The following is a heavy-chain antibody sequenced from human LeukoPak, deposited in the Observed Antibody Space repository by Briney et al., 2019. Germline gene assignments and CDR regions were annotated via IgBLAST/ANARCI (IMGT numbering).Heavy chain of an antibody. CDR3: TRHIELTTVTTSGY. Sequence: GGSLRLACAASGFTFSGSAMHWVRQASGKGLEWVGRIRSKANSYATAYAASVKGRFTISRDDSKNTAYLQMNSLKTGDTAVYYCTRHIELTTVTTSGYWGQGTLVTVSS. CDR1: GFTFSGSA. J-gene: IGHJ4*02. CDR2: IRSKANSYAT. D-gene: IGHD4-17*01. V-gene: IGHV3-73*01.